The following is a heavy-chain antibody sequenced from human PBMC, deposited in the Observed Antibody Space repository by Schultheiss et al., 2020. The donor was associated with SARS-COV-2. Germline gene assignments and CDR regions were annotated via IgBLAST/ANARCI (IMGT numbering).Heavy chain of an antibody. J-gene: IGHJ6*03. Sequence: SGPTLVKPTQTLTLTCTFSGFSLSTSGVSVGWIRQPPGKGLEWIGYIYYTGSTNYNPSLMSRVTISVDTSKNQFSLKLTSVTAADTAVYYCAREDPNSYYMDVWGKGTTVTVSS. CDR2: IYYTGST. CDR3: AREDPNSYYMDV. D-gene: IGHD4-23*01. V-gene: IGHV4-61*08. CDR1: GFSLSTSGVS.